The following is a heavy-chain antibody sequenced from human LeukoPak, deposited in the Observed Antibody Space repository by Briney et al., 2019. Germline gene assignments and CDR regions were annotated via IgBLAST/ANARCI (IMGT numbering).Heavy chain of an antibody. CDR1: GFTVSSNY. Sequence: GGSLRLSCAASGFTVSSNYMSWVRQAPGKGLEWVSVIYSGGSTYYADFVKGRFTISRDNSKNTLYLQMNSLRAEDTAVYYCARVLNFGSSSSSGGWFDPWGQGTLVTVSS. CDR2: IYSGGST. V-gene: IGHV3-53*01. CDR3: ARVLNFGSSSSSGGWFDP. D-gene: IGHD6-6*01. J-gene: IGHJ5*02.